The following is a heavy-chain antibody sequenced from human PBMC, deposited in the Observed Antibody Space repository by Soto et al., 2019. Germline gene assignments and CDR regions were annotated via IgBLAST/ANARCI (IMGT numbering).Heavy chain of an antibody. CDR2: ISYDGSNK. Sequence: PGGSLRLSCAASGFTFSSYGMHWVRQAPGKGLEWVAVISYDGSNKYYADSVKGRFTISRDNSKNTLYLQMNSLRAEDTAVYYCAKEPNHRYSGSYGYWGQGTLVTVSS. V-gene: IGHV3-30*18. CDR3: AKEPNHRYSGSYGY. D-gene: IGHD1-26*01. J-gene: IGHJ4*02. CDR1: GFTFSSYG.